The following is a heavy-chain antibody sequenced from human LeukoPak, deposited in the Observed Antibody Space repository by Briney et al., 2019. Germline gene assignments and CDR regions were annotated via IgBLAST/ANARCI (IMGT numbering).Heavy chain of an antibody. V-gene: IGHV4-34*01. CDR3: ARLRGYSGYDAIPYYYYGMDV. Sequence: SETLSLTCAVYGGSFSGYYWSWIRQPPGKGLEWIGEINHSGSTNYNPPLKSRVTISVDTSKNQFSLKLSSVTAADTAVYYCARLRGYSGYDAIPYYYYGMDVWGKGTTVTVSS. CDR2: INHSGST. CDR1: GGSFSGYY. J-gene: IGHJ6*04. D-gene: IGHD5-12*01.